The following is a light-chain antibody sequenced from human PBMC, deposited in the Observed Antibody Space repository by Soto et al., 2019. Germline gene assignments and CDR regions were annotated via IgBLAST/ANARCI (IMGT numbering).Light chain of an antibody. V-gene: IGKV1-5*01. CDR1: QRIDSW. J-gene: IGKJ1*01. Sequence: DIQMTQSPSTLSASVGDRVTITCRASQRIDSWLAWSQPKPGAAPKLLIYDASALPRGVPSRFSGSGSGTKFTLTIASLQPDDFATYYCQQYETFSGTFGPGTKV. CDR3: QQYETFSGT. CDR2: DAS.